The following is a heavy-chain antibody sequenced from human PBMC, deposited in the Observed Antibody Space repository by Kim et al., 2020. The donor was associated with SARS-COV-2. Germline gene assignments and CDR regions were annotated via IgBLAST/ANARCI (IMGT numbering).Heavy chain of an antibody. Sequence: IYYADSVRRRFTISRDNAKNSLFLQMNSLRDEETALYICVRDRMGVAFEMWGQETMVTVSS. CDR2: I. CDR3: VRDRMGVAFEM. D-gene: IGHD3-16*01. J-gene: IGHJ3*02. V-gene: IGHV3-48*02.